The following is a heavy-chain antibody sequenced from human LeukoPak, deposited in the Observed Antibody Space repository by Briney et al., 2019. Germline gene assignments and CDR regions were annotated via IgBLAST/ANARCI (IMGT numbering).Heavy chain of an antibody. CDR2: ISSGSSYI. V-gene: IGHV3-21*01. D-gene: IGHD1-26*01. Sequence: GGSLRLSSAASGFTFSITSMNWVRHAPGKGLEWGSSISSGSSYIFYADSVKGRFTIARDNAKNSLYLQMNSLRAEDTAVYYCAREFFDREGGTTVLDYWGQGTLVTVSS. CDR1: GFTFSITS. CDR3: AREFFDREGGTTVLDY. J-gene: IGHJ4*02.